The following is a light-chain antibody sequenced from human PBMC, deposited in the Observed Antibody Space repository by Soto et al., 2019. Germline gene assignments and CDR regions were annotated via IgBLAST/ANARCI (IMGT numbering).Light chain of an antibody. Sequence: QSALTQPASVSGSPGQSITISCTGTSSDVGGYNYVSWYQQHPGKAPKLMIYDVSNRPSGVSNRFSGSKSGNTASLTISGLQAEDEADYYCSSHTSSSDVVFGGGTKVTDL. J-gene: IGLJ2*01. CDR2: DVS. V-gene: IGLV2-14*01. CDR1: SSDVGGYNY. CDR3: SSHTSSSDVV.